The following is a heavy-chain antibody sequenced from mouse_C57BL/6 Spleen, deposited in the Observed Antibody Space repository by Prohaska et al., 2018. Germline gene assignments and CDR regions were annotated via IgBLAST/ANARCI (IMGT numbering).Heavy chain of an antibody. D-gene: IGHD1-1*01. V-gene: IGHV11-2*01. Sequence: FTFSGFWMSWVRQTPGKTLEWIGDINSDGSAINYAPSIKDRFTIFRDNDKSTLYLQISNLRSEDTATSFCTPYGSIYWYFAFWGTRNTFTVCS. CDR2: INSDGSAI. CDR3: TPYGSIYWYFAF. CDR1: FTFSGFW. J-gene: IGHJ1*03.